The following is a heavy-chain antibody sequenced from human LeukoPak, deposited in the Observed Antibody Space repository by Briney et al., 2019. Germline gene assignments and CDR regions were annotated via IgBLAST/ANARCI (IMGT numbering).Heavy chain of an antibody. CDR2: IKSKTDGGTT. V-gene: IGHV3-15*01. Sequence: WIRQPPGKGLEWVGRIKSKTDGGTTDYAAPVKGRFTISRDDSKNTLYLQMNSLKTEDTAVYYCTTLTYYYDSSGQRAVDYWGQGTLVTVSS. CDR3: TTLTYYYDSSGQRAVDY. J-gene: IGHJ4*02. D-gene: IGHD3-22*01.